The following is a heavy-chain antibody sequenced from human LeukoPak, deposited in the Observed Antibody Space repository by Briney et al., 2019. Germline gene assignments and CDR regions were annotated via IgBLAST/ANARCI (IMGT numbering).Heavy chain of an antibody. V-gene: IGHV3-23*01. CDR2: ISGRGDST. CDR1: GFTFSSYA. Sequence: GGSLRLSCAASGFTFSSYAMRWVRQAPGEGLEWVSAISGRGDSTYYAGSEKGRFLITRDNSKNTLYLQMNSLRAEETAVYDCAKMAYYYDSSGYDDAFDIWGQGTMVTVSS. CDR3: AKMAYYYDSSGYDDAFDI. J-gene: IGHJ3*02. D-gene: IGHD3-22*01.